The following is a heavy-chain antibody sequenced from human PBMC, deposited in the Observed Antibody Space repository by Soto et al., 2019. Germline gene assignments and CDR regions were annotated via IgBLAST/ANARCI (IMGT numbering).Heavy chain of an antibody. V-gene: IGHV4-31*03. D-gene: IGHD2-15*01. CDR1: GASISIGGYY. CDR3: ARAGAATLSDY. J-gene: IGHJ4*02. Sequence: SETLSLTCSVSGASISIGGYYWYWIRQHPGKGLEWIGYIYYSGTTYYNPSLKSRVTISVDTSKNQFSLKLSSVTAADTAVYYCARAGAATLSDYWGQGTLVT. CDR2: IYYSGTT.